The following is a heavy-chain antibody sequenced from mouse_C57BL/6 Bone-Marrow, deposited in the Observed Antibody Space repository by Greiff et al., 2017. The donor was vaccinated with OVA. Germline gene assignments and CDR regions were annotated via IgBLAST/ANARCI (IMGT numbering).Heavy chain of an antibody. CDR2: IYPGDGDT. CDR1: GYAFSSSW. V-gene: IGHV1-82*01. Sequence: VQLQQSGPELVKPGASVKISCKASGYAFSSSWMNWVKQRPGKGLEWIGRIYPGDGDTNYNGKFKGKATLTADKSSSTAYMQLSSLTSEDSAVYFCARNPYSSGFYYAMDYWGQGTSVTASS. J-gene: IGHJ4*01. CDR3: ARNPYSSGFYYAMDY. D-gene: IGHD3-2*02.